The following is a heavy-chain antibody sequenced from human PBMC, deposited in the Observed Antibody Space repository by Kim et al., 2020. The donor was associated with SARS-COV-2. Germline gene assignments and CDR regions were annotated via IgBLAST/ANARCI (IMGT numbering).Heavy chain of an antibody. D-gene: IGHD6-19*01. V-gene: IGHV3-9*01. Sequence: SVKGRFTISRDNAKNSLYLQMNSLRAEDTALYYCAKDIAVAENSQDAFDIWGQGTMVTVSS. J-gene: IGHJ3*02. CDR3: AKDIAVAENSQDAFDI.